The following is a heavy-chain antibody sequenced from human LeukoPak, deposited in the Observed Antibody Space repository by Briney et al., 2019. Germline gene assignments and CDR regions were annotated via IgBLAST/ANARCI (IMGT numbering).Heavy chain of an antibody. V-gene: IGHV3-74*01. CDR3: ARCSGGSTYHSDDY. J-gene: IGHJ4*02. CDR1: GFTFSSYW. CDR2: VNTDGSTP. D-gene: IGHD2-15*01. Sequence: GGSLRLSCAASGFTFSSYWMHWVRQAPGKGLVWVSRVNTDGSTPTYADSVKGRFTISRDNAKNSLYLQMNSLRAEDTAVYYCARCSGGSTYHSDDYWGQGTLVTVSS.